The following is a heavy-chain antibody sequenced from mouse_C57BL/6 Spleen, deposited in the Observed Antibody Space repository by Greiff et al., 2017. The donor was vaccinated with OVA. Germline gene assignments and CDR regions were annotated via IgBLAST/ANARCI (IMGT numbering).Heavy chain of an antibody. CDR2: INPSSGYT. V-gene: IGHV1-7*01. J-gene: IGHJ2*01. CDR3: ASPAYYSNYYFDY. Sequence: QVQLKESGAELAKPGASVKLSCKASGYTFTSYWMHWVKQRPGQGLEWIGYINPSSGYTKYNQKFKDKATLTADKSSSTAYMQLSSLTYEDSAVYYCASPAYYSNYYFDYWGQGTTLTVSS. CDR1: GYTFTSYW. D-gene: IGHD2-5*01.